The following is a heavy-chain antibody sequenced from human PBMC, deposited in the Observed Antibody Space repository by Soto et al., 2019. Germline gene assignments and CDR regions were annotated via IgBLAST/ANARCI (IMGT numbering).Heavy chain of an antibody. V-gene: IGHV4-59*01. J-gene: IGHJ4*02. CDR1: GGSISTYY. CDR2: IYYSGST. D-gene: IGHD3-22*01. Sequence: SETLSLTCNVSGGSISTYYWSWIRQPPGKGLEWIGYIYYSGSTNYNPSLKSRVTISVDTSKNQFSLNLNSVTAADTAVYYCARLDSYYDKLDYWGQGTLVTVSS. CDR3: ARLDSYYDKLDY.